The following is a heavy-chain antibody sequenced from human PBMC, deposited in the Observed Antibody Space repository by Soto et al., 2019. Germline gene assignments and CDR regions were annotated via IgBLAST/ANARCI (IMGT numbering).Heavy chain of an antibody. D-gene: IGHD6-13*01. CDR2: IYSGGST. CDR1: GFTVSSNY. Sequence: EVQLVESGGGLVQPGGSLRLSCAASGFTVSSNYMSWVRQAPGKGLEWVSVIYSGGSTYYADSVKGRFTISRDNSKNTLYLQMNSLRAEDTAVYYCARVSSSWGRAFDIWGQGTMVTVSS. V-gene: IGHV3-66*01. CDR3: ARVSSSWGRAFDI. J-gene: IGHJ3*02.